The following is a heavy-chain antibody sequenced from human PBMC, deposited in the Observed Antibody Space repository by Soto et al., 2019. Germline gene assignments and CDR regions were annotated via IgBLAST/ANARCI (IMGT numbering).Heavy chain of an antibody. Sequence: PGGSLRLSCAAAAFTSSSYTMSWVRQAPGKGLEWVSTISGSGSSTYSADSVKGRFTISRDNSKNTLYLQMNSLRVEDTAIYYCAKAWGIDYWGQGTLVTVSS. CDR2: ISGSGSST. CDR1: AFTSSSYT. V-gene: IGHV3-23*01. D-gene: IGHD7-27*01. J-gene: IGHJ4*02. CDR3: AKAWGIDY.